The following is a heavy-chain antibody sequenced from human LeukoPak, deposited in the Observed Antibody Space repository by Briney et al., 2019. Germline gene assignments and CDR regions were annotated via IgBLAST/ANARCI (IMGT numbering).Heavy chain of an antibody. J-gene: IGHJ6*02. CDR2: IYYSGGT. D-gene: IGHD2-2*01. CDR3: ARGQDIVVVLAGGEPYYYYGMDV. Sequence: SETLSLTCSVAGGSIISYYWSWFRQPPGKGLEGIGDIYYSGGTNYNPSLKRRVTISVDTSKDQCSLKLRSVTAADTAVYYCARGQDIVVVLAGGEPYYYYGMDVWGQGTTVTVSS. CDR1: GGSIISYY. V-gene: IGHV4-59*01.